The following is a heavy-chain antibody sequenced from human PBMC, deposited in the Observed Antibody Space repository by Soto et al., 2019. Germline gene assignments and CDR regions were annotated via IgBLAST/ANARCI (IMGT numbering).Heavy chain of an antibody. CDR1: GFTFSSYG. V-gene: IGHV3-30*18. Sequence: QVQLVESGGGVVQPGRSLRLSCAASGFTFSSYGMHWVRQAPGKGLEWVAVISYDGSNKYYADSVKGRFTISRDNSKNTLYLQMNRLRAEDTAVYYCAKDRGQWLYYYYYGMDVWGQGTTVTVSS. CDR3: AKDRGQWLYYYYYGMDV. J-gene: IGHJ6*02. D-gene: IGHD6-19*01. CDR2: ISYDGSNK.